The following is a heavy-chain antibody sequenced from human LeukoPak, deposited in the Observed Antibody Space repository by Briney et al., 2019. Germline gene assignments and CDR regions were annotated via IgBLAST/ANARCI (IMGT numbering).Heavy chain of an antibody. D-gene: IGHD4-11*01. V-gene: IGHV3-30*04. CDR3: AKSGPLLGNYPRYYFDY. J-gene: IGHJ4*02. CDR1: GFTFCSYA. CDR2: ISNDGSNK. Sequence: PGGSLRLSCAASGFTFCSYAMHWVRQAPGKGVVWGAVISNDGSNKYYADPVKGRFTISRDNAKNTLYLQMNSLRAEDTAVYYCAKSGPLLGNYPRYYFDYWGQGTQVTVSS.